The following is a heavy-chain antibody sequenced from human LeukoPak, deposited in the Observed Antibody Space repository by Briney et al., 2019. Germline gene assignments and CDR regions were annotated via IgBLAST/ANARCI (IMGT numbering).Heavy chain of an antibody. CDR1: GFTCSSYW. V-gene: IGHV3-7*04. CDR3: ARDGGAAYFDY. CDR2: IKQDGSEQ. Sequence: GGSLRLSCAASGFTCSSYWMTWVRQAPGKGLEWVANIKQDGSEQNYVDSVKGRFTISRDNAKNSLYLQMNSLRAEDTAVYYCARDGGAAYFDYWGQGTVVTVSS. D-gene: IGHD3-16*01. J-gene: IGHJ4*02.